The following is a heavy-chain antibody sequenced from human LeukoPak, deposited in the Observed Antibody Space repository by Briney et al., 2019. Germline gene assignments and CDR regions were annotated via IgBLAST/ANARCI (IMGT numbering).Heavy chain of an antibody. CDR1: GFTFSSYW. J-gene: IGHJ1*01. CDR3: ARAGYYYDSSGDFGEYFQH. CDR2: INSDGSST. D-gene: IGHD3-22*01. Sequence: GGSLRLSCAASGFTFSSYWMHWVRQAPGKGLVWDSRINSDGSSTSYADSVKGRFTISRDNAKNTLYLQMNSLRAEDTAVYYCARAGYYYDSSGDFGEYFQHWGQGTLVTVSS. V-gene: IGHV3-74*01.